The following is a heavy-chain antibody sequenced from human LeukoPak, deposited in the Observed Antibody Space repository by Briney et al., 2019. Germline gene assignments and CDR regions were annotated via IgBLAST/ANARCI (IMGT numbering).Heavy chain of an antibody. D-gene: IGHD3-3*01. Sequence: SETLSLTCTVSGGSISSYYWSWIRQPPGKGLEWIGYIYYSGSTNYNPSLKSRVTISVDTSKNQFSLKLSSVTAADTAVYYCARTYYDFWSGYDHDAFDIWGQGTMVTVSS. J-gene: IGHJ3*02. CDR1: GGSISSYY. CDR3: ARTYYDFWSGYDHDAFDI. V-gene: IGHV4-59*01. CDR2: IYYSGST.